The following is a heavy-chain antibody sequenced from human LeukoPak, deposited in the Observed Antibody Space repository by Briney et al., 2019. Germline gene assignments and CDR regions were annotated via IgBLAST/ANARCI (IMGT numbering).Heavy chain of an antibody. CDR1: GFTFDDYA. Sequence: PGGSLRLSCAASGFTFDDYAMHWVRQAPGKGLEWVSGISWNSGSIGYADSVKGRFTISRDNAKNSLYLQMNSLRAEDTALYYCAKGDSGSYVRPADYWGQGTLVTVSP. CDR3: AKGDSGSYVRPADY. J-gene: IGHJ4*02. V-gene: IGHV3-9*01. D-gene: IGHD1-26*01. CDR2: ISWNSGSI.